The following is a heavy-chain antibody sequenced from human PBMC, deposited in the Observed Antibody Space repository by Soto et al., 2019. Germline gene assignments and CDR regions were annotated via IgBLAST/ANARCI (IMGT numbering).Heavy chain of an antibody. J-gene: IGHJ6*02. CDR1: GFTFSSYA. D-gene: IGHD2-15*01. Sequence: TGGSLRLSCAASGFTFSSYAMSWVRQAPGKGLEWVSAISGSGGSTYYADSVKGRFTISRDNSKNTLCLQMNSLRAEDTAVYYCAKAGYCSGGSCYGDYYYYGMDVWGQGTTVTVSS. CDR3: AKAGYCSGGSCYGDYYYYGMDV. V-gene: IGHV3-23*01. CDR2: ISGSGGST.